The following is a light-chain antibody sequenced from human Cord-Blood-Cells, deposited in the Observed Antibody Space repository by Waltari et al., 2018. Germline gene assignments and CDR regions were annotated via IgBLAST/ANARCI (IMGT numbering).Light chain of an antibody. Sequence: SYELTQPPSVSVSPGQTARITCSGDALPKQYAYWYQQKPGQAPVLGIYKDSGGPAGIPGRFSGSSAGTTVTLTISGVQAEDEADYYCQSADSSGTYWVFGGGTKLTVL. CDR3: QSADSSGTYWV. J-gene: IGLJ3*02. CDR2: KDS. V-gene: IGLV3-25*03. CDR1: ALPKQY.